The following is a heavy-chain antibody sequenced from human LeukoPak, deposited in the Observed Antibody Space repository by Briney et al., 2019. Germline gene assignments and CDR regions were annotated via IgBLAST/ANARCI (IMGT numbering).Heavy chain of an antibody. CDR3: ARDPTSSWETAFDI. D-gene: IGHD1-26*01. V-gene: IGHV3-9*01. Sequence: GGSLRLSCAASGFTFDDYAMHWVRQAPGKVLEWVSGISWNSGSIAYADSVRGRFTISRDNAKNSLYLQMNSLRAEDTAVYYCARDPTSSWETAFDIWGQGTMVTVSS. CDR1: GFTFDDYA. CDR2: ISWNSGSI. J-gene: IGHJ3*02.